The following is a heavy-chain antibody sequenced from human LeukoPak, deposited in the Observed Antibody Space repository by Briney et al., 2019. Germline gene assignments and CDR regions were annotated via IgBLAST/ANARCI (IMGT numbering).Heavy chain of an antibody. CDR1: GFTFSSHV. J-gene: IGHJ4*02. D-gene: IGHD4-17*01. CDR2: ISNSGDST. CDR3: ASTGYGVRDY. Sequence: EGSLRLSCAASGFTFSSHVMSWVRQAPGKGLEWVSAISNSGDSTFYADSVKGRLTISRDNSKSTLYLQMNSLRAEDTAVYYCASTGYGVRDYWGQGTLVTVSS. V-gene: IGHV3-23*01.